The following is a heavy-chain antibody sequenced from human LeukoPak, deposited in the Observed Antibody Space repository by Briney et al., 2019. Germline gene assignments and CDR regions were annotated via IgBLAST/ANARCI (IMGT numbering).Heavy chain of an antibody. Sequence: ASVKVSCKASGYTFTSYGISWVRQAPGQGLEWMGWISAYNGNTNYAQKFQGRVTMTTDTSTSTAYMELRSLRSDDTAVYYCARVKQSAVAGTPQDYWGQGTLVTVSS. CDR1: GYTFTSYG. CDR2: ISAYNGNT. J-gene: IGHJ4*02. V-gene: IGHV1-18*01. CDR3: ARVKQSAVAGTPQDY. D-gene: IGHD6-19*01.